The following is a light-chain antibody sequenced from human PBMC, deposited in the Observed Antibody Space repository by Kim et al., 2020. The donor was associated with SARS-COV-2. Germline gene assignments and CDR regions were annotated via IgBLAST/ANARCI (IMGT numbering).Light chain of an antibody. Sequence: ETLLTQSPATVSLSPGERATLSCRASQSINSYYLAWYQQKAGQAPRLLMRGASSRATGIPDRFSGSGSGTDFTLIISRLEPGDSAVYYCQQFGNSLTFGGGTKVDIK. J-gene: IGKJ4*01. CDR3: QQFGNSLT. CDR2: GAS. CDR1: QSINSYY. V-gene: IGKV3-20*01.